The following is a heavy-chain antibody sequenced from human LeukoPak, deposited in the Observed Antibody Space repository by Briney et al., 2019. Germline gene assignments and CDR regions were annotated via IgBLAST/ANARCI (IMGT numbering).Heavy chain of an antibody. CDR2: FDPEDGET. CDR3: ARRGAQVGATNRLDY. Sequence: ASVKVSCKVSGYTLTELSMHWVRQAPGKGLEWMGGFDPEDGETIYAQKFQGRVTMTEDTSTDTAYMELSSLRSEDTAVYYCARRGAQVGATNRLDYWGQGTLVTVSS. V-gene: IGHV1-24*01. CDR1: GYTLTELS. D-gene: IGHD1-26*01. J-gene: IGHJ4*02.